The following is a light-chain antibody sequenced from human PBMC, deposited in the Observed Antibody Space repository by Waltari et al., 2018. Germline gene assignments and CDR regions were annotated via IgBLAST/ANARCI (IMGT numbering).Light chain of an antibody. CDR2: VNSDGSH. CDR3: QTGGHGTWV. V-gene: IGLV4-69*01. CDR1: SGHSTNV. J-gene: IGLJ3*02. Sequence: QLVLTQSPSASASLAASVKLTCTLSSGHSTNVIAWLQKRPEKGPRYLMKVNSDGSHNKGDAIPYRFSGSGSGAERYLTIASLQSGDGADYYCQTGGHGTWVFGGGTKLTVL.